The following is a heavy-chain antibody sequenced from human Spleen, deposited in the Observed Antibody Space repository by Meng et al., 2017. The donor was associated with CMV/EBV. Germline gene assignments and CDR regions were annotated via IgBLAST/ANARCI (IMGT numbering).Heavy chain of an antibody. J-gene: IGHJ4*02. CDR1: GYPFTGYY. CDR3: ARDPPHIAPPDY. V-gene: IGHV1-2*02. D-gene: IGHD5-12*01. CDR2: INLNSGGT. Sequence: CKASGYPFTGYYMHWVRQAPGQGLEWMGWINLNSGGTNYAQKFQGRVTMTRDTSISTAYMELSRLRSDDTAVYYCARDPPHIAPPDYWGQGTLVTVSS.